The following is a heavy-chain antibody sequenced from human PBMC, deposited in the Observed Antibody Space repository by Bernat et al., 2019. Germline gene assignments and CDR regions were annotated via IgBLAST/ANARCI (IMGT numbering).Heavy chain of an antibody. V-gene: IGHV3-23*01. D-gene: IGHD3-16*01. J-gene: IGHJ5*02. Sequence: EVQLLESGGGLVQPGGSLRLSCAASGFSFSSYAMSWVRQAPGKGLEWVSTISDNGGSTYLADSVRGRFTISRDSFAKNTLYLQMNSLRVEDTAVYYCARGLWVSGWLDPWGQGTLVTVSS. CDR1: GFSFSSYA. CDR3: ARGLWVSGWLDP. CDR2: ISDNGGST.